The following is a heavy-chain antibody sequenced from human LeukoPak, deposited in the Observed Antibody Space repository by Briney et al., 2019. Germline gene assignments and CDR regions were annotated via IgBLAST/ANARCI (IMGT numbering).Heavy chain of an antibody. D-gene: IGHD2-8*01. CDR3: ARDLTPDCSNGVCFDAFDI. CDR1: GFTFSSYW. J-gene: IGHJ3*02. Sequence: GGSLRLPCIASGFTFSSYWMTWVRQAPGKGLEWVANIKRDGSVEHYMDSVKGRFTISRDNAKNSLYLQVDNLRAEDTAVYYCARDLTPDCSNGVCFDAFDIWGQGTVVTVSS. V-gene: IGHV3-7*01. CDR2: IKRDGSVE.